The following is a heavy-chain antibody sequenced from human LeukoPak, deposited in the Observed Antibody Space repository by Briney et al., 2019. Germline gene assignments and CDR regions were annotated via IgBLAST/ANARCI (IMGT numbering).Heavy chain of an antibody. Sequence: SETLSLTCTVSGGSISSSSYYWGWIRQPPGKGLEWIGSIYYSGSTYYNPSLKSRVTISVDTSKNQFSLKLSTVTAADTAVYYCARQHKSYYMDVWGKGTTVTVSS. CDR1: GGSISSSSYY. J-gene: IGHJ6*03. V-gene: IGHV4-39*01. CDR3: ARQHKSYYMDV. CDR2: IYYSGST.